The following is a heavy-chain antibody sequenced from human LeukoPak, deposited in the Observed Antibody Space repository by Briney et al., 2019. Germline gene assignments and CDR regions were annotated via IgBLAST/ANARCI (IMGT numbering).Heavy chain of an antibody. J-gene: IGHJ4*02. D-gene: IGHD3-3*01. CDR3: ARDSAYDFWSGEGLYYFDY. CDR2: ISAYNGNT. V-gene: IGHV1-18*01. Sequence: ASVKVSCKASGYTFTSYGISWVRQAPGQGLEWMGWISAYNGNTNYAQKLQGRVTMTTDTSTSTAYMELRSLRSDDTAVYYCARDSAYDFWSGEGLYYFDYWGQGTLVTVSS. CDR1: GYTFTSYG.